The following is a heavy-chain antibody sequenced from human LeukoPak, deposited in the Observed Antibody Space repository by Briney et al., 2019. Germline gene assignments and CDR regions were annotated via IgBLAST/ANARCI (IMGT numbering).Heavy chain of an antibody. J-gene: IGHJ6*03. Sequence: GGSLRLSCAASEVTFSTYTMTWVRQAPGKGLEWVSSMSGSGNYIYYADSLKGRFTISRDNANNILYLQMSSLRAEDTAVYFCAGLRRAYYYYMDVWGKGTTVTVSS. CDR1: EVTFSTYT. CDR3: AGLRRAYYYYMDV. CDR2: MSGSGNYI. V-gene: IGHV3-21*06.